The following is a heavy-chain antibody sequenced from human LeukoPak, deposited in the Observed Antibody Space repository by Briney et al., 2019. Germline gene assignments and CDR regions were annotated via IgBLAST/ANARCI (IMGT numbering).Heavy chain of an antibody. Sequence: PSETLSLTCTVSGGSISSGSYYWGWIRQPPGKGLEWIGSIYHSGSTYYNPSLKSRVTISVDTSKNQFSLKLSSVTAADTAVYYCARVRSSSWYGYFDYWGQGTLVTVSS. CDR3: ARVRSSSWYGYFDY. CDR2: IYHSGST. D-gene: IGHD6-13*01. CDR1: GGSISSGSYY. J-gene: IGHJ4*02. V-gene: IGHV4-39*07.